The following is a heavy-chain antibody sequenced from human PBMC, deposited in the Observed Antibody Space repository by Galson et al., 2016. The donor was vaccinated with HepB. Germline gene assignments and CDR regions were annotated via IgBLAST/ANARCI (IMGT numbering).Heavy chain of an antibody. V-gene: IGHV3-23*01. J-gene: IGHJ4*02. CDR2: ISGSGANT. D-gene: IGHD6-13*01. CDR1: GFTFSNYA. CDR3: ARYSNSWAPFDY. Sequence: LSCAASGFTFSNYAMTWVRQAPGKGLEWVSGISGSGANTHYANAVKGRFTISRDNSNNTLYLQVNSLRAEDTALYFCARYSNSWAPFDYWGQGRLVTVSS.